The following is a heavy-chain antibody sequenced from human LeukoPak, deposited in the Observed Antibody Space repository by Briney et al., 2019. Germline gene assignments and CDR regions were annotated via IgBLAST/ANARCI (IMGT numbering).Heavy chain of an antibody. CDR2: IKQDGSEK. CDR1: GFTFSSYW. D-gene: IGHD3-10*01. J-gene: IGHJ4*02. V-gene: IGHV3-7*01. CDR3: ARSLVRETLLQYFDY. Sequence: PGGSLRLSCAASGFTFSSYWMSWVRQAPGKGLEWVANIKQDGSEKYYVDSMKGRFTISRDNAKNSLYLQMNSLRAEDTAVYYCARSLVRETLLQYFDYWGQGTLVTVSS.